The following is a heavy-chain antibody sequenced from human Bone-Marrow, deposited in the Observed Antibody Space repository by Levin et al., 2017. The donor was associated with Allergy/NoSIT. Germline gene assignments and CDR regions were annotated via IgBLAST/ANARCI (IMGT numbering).Heavy chain of an antibody. CDR2: ISDSGTTT. J-gene: IGHJ5*01. Sequence: LSLTCAASGFPFRAYAMKWIRQAPGKGLEWVSMISDSGTTTRYADSLKGRFSISRDNSKSTVFLQMNSLRAEDTAIYYCATHWGKVRGGDSWGQGTLVTVSS. CDR3: ATHWGKVRGGDS. CDR1: GFPFRAYA. D-gene: IGHD3-10*01. V-gene: IGHV3-23*01.